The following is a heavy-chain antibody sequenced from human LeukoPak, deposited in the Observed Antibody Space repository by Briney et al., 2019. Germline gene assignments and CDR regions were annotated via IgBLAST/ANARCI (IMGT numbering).Heavy chain of an antibody. D-gene: IGHD6-13*01. J-gene: IGHJ6*03. CDR3: ARSGYSSSWHIYYYYYMDV. CDR2: IYYSGST. CDR1: GGSISSYY. Sequence: PSETLSLTCTVSGGSISSYYWSWIRQPPGKGLEWIGYIYYSGSTNYNPSLKSRVTISVDTSKNQFSLKLSSVTAADTAVYYCARSGYSSSWHIYYYYYMDVWGKGTTVTVSS. V-gene: IGHV4-59*01.